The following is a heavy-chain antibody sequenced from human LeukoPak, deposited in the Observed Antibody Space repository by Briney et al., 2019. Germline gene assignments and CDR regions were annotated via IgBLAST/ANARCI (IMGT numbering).Heavy chain of an antibody. D-gene: IGHD6-19*01. CDR1: GYTFTSYD. V-gene: IGHV1-8*01. CDR3: ARFVAVSGHKTDY. Sequence: EASVKVSCKASGYTFTSYDINLVRQATGQGLEWMGWMNPNRGNTGYAQKFQGRVTMTRSTSTSTAYMELSSLRSEDTAVYYCARFVAVSGHKTDYSGQGTLVTVSP. CDR2: MNPNRGNT. J-gene: IGHJ4*02.